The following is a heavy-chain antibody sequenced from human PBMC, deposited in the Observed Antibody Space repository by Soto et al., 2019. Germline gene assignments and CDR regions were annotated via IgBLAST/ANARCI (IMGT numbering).Heavy chain of an antibody. CDR3: AKDSTIFGVVIISIDY. CDR2: ISCSGGST. J-gene: IGHJ4*02. V-gene: IGHV3-23*01. D-gene: IGHD3-3*01. Sequence: GGSLRLSCAASGFTFSSHAMSWVRQAPGKGLEWVSAISCSGGSTYYADSVKGRFTISRDNSKNTLYLQMNSLRAEDTAVYYCAKDSTIFGVVIISIDYWGQGTLVTVSS. CDR1: GFTFSSHA.